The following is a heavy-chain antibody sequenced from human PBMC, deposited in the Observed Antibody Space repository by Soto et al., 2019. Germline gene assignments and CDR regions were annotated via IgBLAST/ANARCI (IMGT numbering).Heavy chain of an antibody. CDR1: GYTFTSYA. CDR3: ARIFVEMATIGAFDI. Sequence: ASVKVSCKASGYTFTSYAMHWVRQAPGQRLEWVGWINAGNGNTKYSQKFQGRVTITRDTSASTAYMELSSLRSEDTAVYYCARIFVEMATIGAFDIWGQGTMVT. CDR2: INAGNGNT. D-gene: IGHD5-12*01. V-gene: IGHV1-3*01. J-gene: IGHJ3*02.